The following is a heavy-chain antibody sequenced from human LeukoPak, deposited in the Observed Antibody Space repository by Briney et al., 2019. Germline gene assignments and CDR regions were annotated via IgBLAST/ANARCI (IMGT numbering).Heavy chain of an antibody. CDR3: ARGPMVRGVIISGKFDY. CDR1: GGSLRSGGYY. V-gene: IGHV4-31*03. Sequence: SQTLSLTCIFSGGSLRSGGYYWSWIRQHPGKGLEWIGYIYYSGSTYYNPSLKSRVTISVDTSKNQFSLKLSSVTAADTAVYYCARGPMVRGVIISGKFDYWGQGTLVTVSS. D-gene: IGHD3-10*01. J-gene: IGHJ4*02. CDR2: IYYSGST.